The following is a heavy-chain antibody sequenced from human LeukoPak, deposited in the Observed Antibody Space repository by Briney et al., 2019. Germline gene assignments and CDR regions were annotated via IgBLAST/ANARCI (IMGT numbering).Heavy chain of an antibody. J-gene: IGHJ2*01. CDR2: IYHSGST. CDR1: GGSISSGGYS. V-gene: IGHV4-30-2*01. D-gene: IGHD3-10*01. CDR3: ARGTRVGGPGWYFDL. Sequence: PSETLSLTCAVSGGSISSGGYSWSWIRQPPGKGLEWIGYIYHSGSTYYNPSLKSRVTISVDRSKNQFSLKLSSVTAADTAVYYCARGTRVGGPGWYFDLWGRGTLVTVSS.